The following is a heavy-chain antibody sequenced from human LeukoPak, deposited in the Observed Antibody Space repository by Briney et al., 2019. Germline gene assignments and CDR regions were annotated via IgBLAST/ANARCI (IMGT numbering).Heavy chain of an antibody. V-gene: IGHV3-13*01. CDR1: GFTFSRYD. CDR2: IGTVGDS. J-gene: IGHJ3*02. D-gene: IGHD3-3*01. CDR3: ARGFLGDAFDI. Sequence: SGGSLRLSCAASGFTFSRYDMHWVRHATGKGLEWVSAIGTVGDSYYPGSVKGQFTISRENAKNSLYLERNSLRGVDTAVYYCARGFLGDAFDIWGEGTMVTVSS.